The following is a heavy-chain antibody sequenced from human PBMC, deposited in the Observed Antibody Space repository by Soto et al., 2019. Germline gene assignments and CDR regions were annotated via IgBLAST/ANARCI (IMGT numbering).Heavy chain of an antibody. D-gene: IGHD2-21*02. CDR1: GFTFSSYG. CDR3: ARDGHGDCASCDY. CDR2: IWYDGSNK. J-gene: IGHJ4*02. V-gene: IGHV3-33*01. Sequence: QVQLVESGGGVVQPGRSLRLSCAASGFTFSSYGMHWVRQAPGKGLEWVAVIWYDGSNKYYADSVKGRFTISRDNSKNTLYLQMNSMRAEDTAVYYCARDGHGDCASCDYWGQGTLVTVSS.